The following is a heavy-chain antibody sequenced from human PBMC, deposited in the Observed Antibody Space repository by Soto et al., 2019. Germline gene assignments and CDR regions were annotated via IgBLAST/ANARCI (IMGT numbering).Heavy chain of an antibody. J-gene: IGHJ4*02. CDR1: GFTFSSYA. V-gene: IGHV3-30-3*01. Sequence: PGGSLRLSCAASGFTFSSYAMHWVRQAPGKGLEWVAVISYDGSNKYYADSVKGRFTISRDNSKNTLYLQMNSLRAEDTAVYYCARGVNVTTLGYWGQGTLVTVSS. CDR3: ARGVNVTTLGY. CDR2: ISYDGSNK. D-gene: IGHD3-22*01.